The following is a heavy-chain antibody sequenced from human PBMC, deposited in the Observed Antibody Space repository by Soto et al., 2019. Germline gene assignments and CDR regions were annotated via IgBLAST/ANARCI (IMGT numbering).Heavy chain of an antibody. CDR1: GYTLTELS. V-gene: IGHV1-24*01. CDR3: ATGRLWFGKLLWDWFDP. Sequence: QVQLVQSGAEVKKPGASVKVSCKVSGYTLTELSMHWVRQAPGKGLEWMGGFDPEDGETIYAQKFQGRVTMTEDTSTDTGYIELSSLRSEYTAVYYCATGRLWFGKLLWDWFDPWGQGTLVTVSS. CDR2: FDPEDGET. D-gene: IGHD3-10*01. J-gene: IGHJ5*02.